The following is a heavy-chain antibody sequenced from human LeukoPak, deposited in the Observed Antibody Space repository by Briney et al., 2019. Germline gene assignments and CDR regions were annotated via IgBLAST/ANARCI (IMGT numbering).Heavy chain of an antibody. CDR2: INTNSGDT. J-gene: IGHJ4*02. V-gene: IGHV1-2*02. CDR3: ARGDQLVGATLGCDY. Sequence: RASVKVSCKASGYTFTGYYMHWVRQAPGRGLEWMGWINTNSGDTNYEQKFQGRVTMTRDTSISTAYMEVSTLRSDDTAVYYCARGDQLVGATLGCDYWGQGTLVTLSS. CDR1: GYTFTGYY. D-gene: IGHD1-26*01.